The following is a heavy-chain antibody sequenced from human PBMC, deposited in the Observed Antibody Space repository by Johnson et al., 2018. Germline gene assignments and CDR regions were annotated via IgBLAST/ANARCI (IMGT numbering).Heavy chain of an antibody. D-gene: IGHD6-13*01. CDR3: AKASSSWSYHYYMDV. J-gene: IGHJ6*03. CDR1: GFTFSSYG. CDR2: ISYDGSKK. Sequence: QVQLVESGGGLVQPGGSXRISCTASGFTFSSYGMHWVRQAPGKGLEWVAVISYDGSKKYYADSVKGRFTISRDNSKNTLYLQMNSLRAEDTAVYYCAKASSSWSYHYYMDVWGKGTTVTVSS. V-gene: IGHV3-30*18.